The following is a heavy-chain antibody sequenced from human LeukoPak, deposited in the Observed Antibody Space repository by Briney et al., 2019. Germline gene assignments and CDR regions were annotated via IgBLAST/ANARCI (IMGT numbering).Heavy chain of an antibody. CDR2: IWHDGTYK. D-gene: IGHD2-2*01. CDR1: GFRFRDSA. V-gene: IGHV3-33*01. J-gene: IGHJ6*04. CDR3: ARAYCSSTRCWGYYYGMDV. Sequence: GSLRLSCAASGFRFRDSAMHWVRQAPGKGLEWVSVIWHDGTYKYYVDSVKGRFTISRDDSKNTLYLQMNGLRAEDTAVYYCARAYCSSTRCWGYYYGMDVWGEGTTVTVSS.